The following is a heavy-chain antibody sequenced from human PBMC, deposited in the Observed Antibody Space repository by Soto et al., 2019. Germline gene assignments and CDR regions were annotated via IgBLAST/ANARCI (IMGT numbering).Heavy chain of an antibody. CDR3: ARARYDILTTVFDY. CDR1: GGSFSGYY. CDR2: INHSGRT. Sequence: SETLSLTCAVYGGSFSGYYWSWIRQPPGKGLEWIGEINHSGRTNYNPSLKSRVTISVDTSKNQFSLKLSSVTAADTAVYYCARARYDILTTVFDYWGQGTLVTVSS. D-gene: IGHD3-9*01. V-gene: IGHV4-34*01. J-gene: IGHJ4*02.